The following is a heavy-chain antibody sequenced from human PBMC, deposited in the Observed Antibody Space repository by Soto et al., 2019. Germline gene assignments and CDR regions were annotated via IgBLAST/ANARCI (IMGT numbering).Heavy chain of an antibody. J-gene: IGHJ4*02. CDR1: GYSFTSYW. CDR2: IYPGDSDT. Sequence: PGESLKISCKGSGYSFTSYWIGWVRQMPGRGLEWMGIIYPGDSDTRYSPSFQGQVTISADKSISTAYLQWSSLKASDTAMYYCARHGSSSVVVVAADFDYWGQGTLVTVSS. CDR3: ARHGSSSVVVVAADFDY. V-gene: IGHV5-51*01. D-gene: IGHD2-15*01.